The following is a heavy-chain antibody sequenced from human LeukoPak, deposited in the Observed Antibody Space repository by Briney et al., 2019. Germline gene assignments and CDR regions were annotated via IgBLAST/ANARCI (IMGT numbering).Heavy chain of an antibody. CDR3: AKDRSVGANWFDP. D-gene: IGHD1-26*01. J-gene: IGHJ5*02. Sequence: GGSLRLSCAASGFTFSNYGMHWVRQAPGEGLEWVAVISSDGNSKYYTDSVRGRFTISRDNSENTLYLQMNSLRAEDTAVYYCAKDRSVGANWFDPWGQGTLVTVSS. CDR2: ISSDGNSK. CDR1: GFTFSNYG. V-gene: IGHV3-30*18.